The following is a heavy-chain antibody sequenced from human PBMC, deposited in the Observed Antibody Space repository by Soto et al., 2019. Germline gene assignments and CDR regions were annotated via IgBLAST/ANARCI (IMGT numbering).Heavy chain of an antibody. Sequence: AGSLRLSCAASGFTFSNAWMNWVRQAAGKGLEWVGRIKSKTDGGTTDYAAPVKGRFTISRDDSKNTLYLQMNSLKTEDTAVYYCTTGIYCSSTSCYQDFDYWGQGTLVTVSS. CDR2: IKSKTDGGTT. J-gene: IGHJ4*02. V-gene: IGHV3-15*07. D-gene: IGHD2-2*01. CDR3: TTGIYCSSTSCYQDFDY. CDR1: GFTFSNAW.